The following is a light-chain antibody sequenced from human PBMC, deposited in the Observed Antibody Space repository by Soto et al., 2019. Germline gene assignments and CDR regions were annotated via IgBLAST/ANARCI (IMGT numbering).Light chain of an antibody. Sequence: QSALTQPASVSGSPGQSITISCTGTRSDVGGYNFVSWFQQHPGKAPKLIIYEVNKRPSGVPDRFSGSKSGNTASLTVSGLQAEDEADYYCSSYAGSSNVFGTGTKLTVL. CDR2: EVN. CDR1: RSDVGGYNF. V-gene: IGLV2-8*01. J-gene: IGLJ1*01. CDR3: SSYAGSSNV.